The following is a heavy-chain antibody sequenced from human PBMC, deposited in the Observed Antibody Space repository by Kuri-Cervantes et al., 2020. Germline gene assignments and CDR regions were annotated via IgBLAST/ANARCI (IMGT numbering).Heavy chain of an antibody. D-gene: IGHD3-22*01. CDR2: ISTSGNT. CDR1: GGSISSYY. J-gene: IGHJ3*01. V-gene: IGHV4-4*07. Sequence: SETLSRNSTVPGGSISSYYGSWIRQAAGKGLEWIGRISTSGNTDYNSSLKGRVTIARDKSRNQFALKLSSVTAADTAVYYCARWRLYENFFRSSGLPSDSFDVWGQGTMVTVSS. CDR3: ARWRLYENFFRSSGLPSDSFDV.